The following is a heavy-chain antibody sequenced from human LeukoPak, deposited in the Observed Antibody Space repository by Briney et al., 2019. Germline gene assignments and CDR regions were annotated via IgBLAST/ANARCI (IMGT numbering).Heavy chain of an antibody. Sequence: GASVKVSCKASGGTFSSYAISWVQQAPGQGLEWMGGIIPIFGTANYAQKFQGRVTITADESTSTAYMELSSLRSEDTAVYYCARAPVIAAPFDYWGQGTLVTVSS. V-gene: IGHV1-69*13. CDR3: ARAPVIAAPFDY. D-gene: IGHD6-13*01. CDR2: IIPIFGTA. CDR1: GGTFSSYA. J-gene: IGHJ4*02.